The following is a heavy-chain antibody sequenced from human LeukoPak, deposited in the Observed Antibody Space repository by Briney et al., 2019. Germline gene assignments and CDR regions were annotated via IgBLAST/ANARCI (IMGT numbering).Heavy chain of an antibody. Sequence: GGSLRLSCSASGVTFSSHAMHWGRQAPGKGLEYVSGISDNGGSTFYADSVKGRFTISRDNSKNTLYLQMSSLRGEDTAVYYCYISGWTEDIDNWGQGTLVTVSS. D-gene: IGHD6-19*01. CDR1: GVTFSSHA. V-gene: IGHV3-64D*06. CDR3: YISGWTEDIDN. J-gene: IGHJ4*02. CDR2: ISDNGGST.